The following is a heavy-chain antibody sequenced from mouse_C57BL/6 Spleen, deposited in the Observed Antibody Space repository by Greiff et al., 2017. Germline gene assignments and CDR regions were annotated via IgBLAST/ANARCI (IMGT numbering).Heavy chain of an antibody. CDR1: GYTFTGYW. CDR3: ARSTNYGSSYGWYFDV. J-gene: IGHJ1*03. D-gene: IGHD1-1*01. CDR2: ILPGSGST. Sequence: QVQLKESGAELMKPGASVKLSCKATGYTFTGYWIEWVKQRPGHGLEWIGEILPGSGSTNYNEKFKGKATFTADTSSNTAYMQLSSLTTEDSAIYYCARSTNYGSSYGWYFDVWGTGTTVTVSS. V-gene: IGHV1-9*01.